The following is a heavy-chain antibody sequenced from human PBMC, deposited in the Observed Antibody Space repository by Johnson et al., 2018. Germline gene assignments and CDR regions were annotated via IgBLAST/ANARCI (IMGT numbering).Heavy chain of an antibody. CDR2: ISDSGGST. D-gene: IGHD5-24*01. CDR3: AKSRHGYSNDAFDI. Sequence: VQLVESGGGVVQPGRSMRLSCAASGFTFSSYAMSWVRQAPGKGLEWVSAISDSGGSTYYADSVKGRFTISRDNSKNTLYVQMNSLRAEDTAVYYCAKSRHGYSNDAFDIWGQGTMVTVSS. CDR1: GFTFSSYA. V-gene: IGHV3-23*04. J-gene: IGHJ3*02.